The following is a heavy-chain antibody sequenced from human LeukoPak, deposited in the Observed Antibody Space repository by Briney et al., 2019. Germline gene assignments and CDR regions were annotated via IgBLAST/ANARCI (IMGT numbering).Heavy chain of an antibody. CDR2: ITASGGNT. Sequence: PGGSLRLSCAASGFTFSSYAMGWVRQAPGKGLEWVSAITASGGNTYYADSVKGRFTISRDNSKNTLYLQVNSLRAEDTAVYYCTTGLRAADTNWGLGTLVTVSS. D-gene: IGHD6-13*01. CDR1: GFTFSSYA. CDR3: TTGLRAADTN. V-gene: IGHV3-23*01. J-gene: IGHJ4*02.